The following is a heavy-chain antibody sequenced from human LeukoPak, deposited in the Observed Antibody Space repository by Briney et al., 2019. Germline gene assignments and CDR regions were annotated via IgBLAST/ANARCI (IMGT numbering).Heavy chain of an antibody. Sequence: ASVRVSCKTSGYTFSNFGINWVRQAPGQGLEWMGWISGNNDNPNYGQKFQGRFTVTTDSSTSTAYMELRNLTFDDTAVYYCARDGTSTDDYWGQGTLDCVSS. V-gene: IGHV1-18*01. CDR2: ISGNNDNP. D-gene: IGHD2-2*01. J-gene: IGHJ4*02. CDR1: GYTFSNFG. CDR3: ARDGTSTDDY.